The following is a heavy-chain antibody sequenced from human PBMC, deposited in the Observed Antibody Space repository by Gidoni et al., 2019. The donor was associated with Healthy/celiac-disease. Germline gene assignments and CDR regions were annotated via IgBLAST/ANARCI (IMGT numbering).Heavy chain of an antibody. J-gene: IGHJ6*02. Sequence: QVQLVQSGAEVKKPGASVKVACKASGDTFTGYYMHWVRQAPGQGLEWMGWINPNSGGTNYAQMFQGRVTMTSDTSISTSYMELSRLRSDDTAVYYCARDFGVVTIYGMDVWGQGTTVTVSS. D-gene: IGHD3-3*01. CDR1: GDTFTGYY. CDR3: ARDFGVVTIYGMDV. CDR2: INPNSGGT. V-gene: IGHV1-2*02.